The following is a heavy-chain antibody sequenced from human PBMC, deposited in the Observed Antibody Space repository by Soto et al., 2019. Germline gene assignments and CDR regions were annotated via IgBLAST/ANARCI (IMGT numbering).Heavy chain of an antibody. CDR3: ARPQLGYCSSTSCYEWAFDI. V-gene: IGHV4-61*01. CDR2: IYYSGST. CDR1: GGSVSSGSYY. Sequence: SETLSLTCTVSGGSVSSGSYYWSWIRQPPGKGLEWIGYIYYSGSTNYNPSLKSRVTISVDTSKNQFSLKLSSVTAADTAVYYCARPQLGYCSSTSCYEWAFDIWGQGTMVTVSS. D-gene: IGHD2-2*01. J-gene: IGHJ3*02.